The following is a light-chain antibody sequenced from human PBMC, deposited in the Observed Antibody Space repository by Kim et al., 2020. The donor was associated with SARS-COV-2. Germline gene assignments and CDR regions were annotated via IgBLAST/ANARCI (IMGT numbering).Light chain of an antibody. V-gene: IGKV1-17*01. CDR2: GAS. CDR3: LQHNTYPIT. Sequence: VGDRVTITCLASQDIRNDLGWYQQNPGRAPKRLIYGASSLQSGVPSSFSGSGSGTEFTLTISSLQPEDFATYFCLQHNTYPITFGQGTRLEIK. J-gene: IGKJ5*01. CDR1: QDIRND.